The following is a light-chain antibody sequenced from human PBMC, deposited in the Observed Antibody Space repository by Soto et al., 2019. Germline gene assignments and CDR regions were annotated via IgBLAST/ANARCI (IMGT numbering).Light chain of an antibody. V-gene: IGKV3-20*01. CDR2: SAS. J-gene: IGKJ5*01. CDR3: QHYDSLPIT. CDR1: PSVSNDY. Sequence: EMVFTQFPGTLSLSPGDRATPSWRASPSVSNDYLAWFQQKPGQTPRLLIYSASSRATGIPDRFSGSGSGTDFTLTISRLEPEDFAVFYCQHYDSLPITFGQGTRLEIK.